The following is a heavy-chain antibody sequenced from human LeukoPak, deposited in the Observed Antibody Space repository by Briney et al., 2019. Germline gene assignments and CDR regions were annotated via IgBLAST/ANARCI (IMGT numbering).Heavy chain of an antibody. V-gene: IGHV3-7*05. J-gene: IGHJ4*02. CDR3: ANALGAHYFDS. D-gene: IGHD1-26*01. CDR2: IKQDGSEK. CDR1: GFTFSTHW. Sequence: GGSLRLSWAASGFTFSTHWMIWVRQAPGKGLEWVANIKQDGSEKYYVDSVKGRFIISRDNAKNSLYLQMNSLRAEDTAVYYCANALGAHYFDSWGQGTLVTVSS.